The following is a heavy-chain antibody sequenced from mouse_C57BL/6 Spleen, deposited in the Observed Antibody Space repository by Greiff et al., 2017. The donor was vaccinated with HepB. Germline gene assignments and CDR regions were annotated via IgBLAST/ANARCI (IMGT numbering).Heavy chain of an antibody. CDR2: IYPGDGDT. V-gene: IGHV1-82*01. CDR3: ARSVDGYYGNRFDY. Sequence: QVQLQQSGPELVKPGASVKISCKASGYAFSSSWMNWVKQRPGKGLEWIGRIYPGDGDTNYNGKFKGKATLTADKSSSTAYMQLSSLTSEDSAVYFCARSVDGYYGNRFDYWGQGTTLTVSS. J-gene: IGHJ2*01. D-gene: IGHD2-3*01. CDR1: GYAFSSSW.